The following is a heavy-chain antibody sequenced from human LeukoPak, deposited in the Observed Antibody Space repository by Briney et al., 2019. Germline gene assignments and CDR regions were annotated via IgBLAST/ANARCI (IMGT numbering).Heavy chain of an antibody. V-gene: IGHV3-23*01. CDR3: AKEAGYSGYDYPDY. CDR1: GFTFSSYA. J-gene: IGHJ4*02. Sequence: GGSLRLSCAASGFTFSSYAMSCVRQAPGKGLEWVSAISGSGYSTYYADSVEGRFTISRDNSKSTLYLQMNSLRAEDTAVYYCAKEAGYSGYDYPDYWGPGTLVTVSS. CDR2: ISGSGYST. D-gene: IGHD5-12*01.